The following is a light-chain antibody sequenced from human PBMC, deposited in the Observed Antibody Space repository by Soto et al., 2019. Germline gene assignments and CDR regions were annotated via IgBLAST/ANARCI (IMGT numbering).Light chain of an antibody. Sequence: DIVMTQSPDSLAVSLGERATIDCKASQSVLYNSNNKNYLAWYQQRPGQPPNLLIYWASTRESGVPDRFSGSGSGTDFTLTISSLQAEDVAIYYCQQYFSFPWTFGQGTKVEIK. J-gene: IGKJ1*01. CDR1: QSVLYNSNNKNY. CDR3: QQYFSFPWT. V-gene: IGKV4-1*01. CDR2: WAS.